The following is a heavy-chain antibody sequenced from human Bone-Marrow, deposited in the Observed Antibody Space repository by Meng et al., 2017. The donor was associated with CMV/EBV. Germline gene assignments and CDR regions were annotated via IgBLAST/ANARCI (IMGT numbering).Heavy chain of an antibody. CDR1: GFTFSSYS. CDR2: IRYDGSNK. V-gene: IGHV3-30*02. D-gene: IGHD7-27*01. CDR3: ASETGDGGYFDY. J-gene: IGHJ4*02. Sequence: GGSLRLSCAASGFTFSSYSMNWVRQAPGKGLEWVAFIRYDGSNKYYADSVKGRFTISRDNSKNTLYLQMNSLRAEDTAVYYCASETGDGGYFDYWGQGTLVTVSS.